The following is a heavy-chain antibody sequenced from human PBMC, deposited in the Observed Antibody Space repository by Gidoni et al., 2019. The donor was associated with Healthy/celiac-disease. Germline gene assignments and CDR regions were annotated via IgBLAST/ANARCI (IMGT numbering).Heavy chain of an antibody. CDR2: IRSKAYGGTT. CDR1: GFTFGDYA. CDR3: TRDTVTTELQDYYYGMDV. J-gene: IGHJ6*02. V-gene: IGHV3-49*04. D-gene: IGHD4-17*01. Sequence: EVQLVESGGGLVQPGRSLRLSCTASGFTFGDYAMSWVRQAPGKGLEWVGFIRSKAYGGTTEYAASVKGRFTISRDDSKSIAYLQMNSLKTEDTAVYYCTRDTVTTELQDYYYGMDVWGQGTTVTVSS.